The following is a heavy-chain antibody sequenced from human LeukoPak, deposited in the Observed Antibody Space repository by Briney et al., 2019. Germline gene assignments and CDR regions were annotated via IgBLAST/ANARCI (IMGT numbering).Heavy chain of an antibody. CDR1: GFTFSSYW. J-gene: IGHJ3*02. D-gene: IGHD3-22*01. V-gene: IGHV3-7*01. Sequence: PGGSLRLSCAASGFTFSSYWMSWVRQAPGKGLEWVANIKQDGSEKYYVDSAKGRFTISRDNAKNSLYLQMNSLRAEDTAVYYCARETPSDYYDSSGYPRAAVAFDIWGQGTMVTVSS. CDR2: IKQDGSEK. CDR3: ARETPSDYYDSSGYPRAAVAFDI.